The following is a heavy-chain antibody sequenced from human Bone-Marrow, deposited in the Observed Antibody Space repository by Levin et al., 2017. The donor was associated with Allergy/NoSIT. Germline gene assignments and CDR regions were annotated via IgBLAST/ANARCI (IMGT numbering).Heavy chain of an antibody. D-gene: IGHD2-15*01. V-gene: IGHV1-18*01. CDR1: GYTFTSYG. Sequence: GESLKISCKASGYTFTSYGLSWVRLAPGQGLEWMGWISVYDGHTKYSPRFQGRVTMTTDTSANTAYMELRSLRSDDTAVYFCARDQELYCIAGNCLDYYGMDVWGQGTTVVVS. J-gene: IGHJ6*02. CDR3: ARDQELYCIAGNCLDYYGMDV. CDR2: ISVYDGHT.